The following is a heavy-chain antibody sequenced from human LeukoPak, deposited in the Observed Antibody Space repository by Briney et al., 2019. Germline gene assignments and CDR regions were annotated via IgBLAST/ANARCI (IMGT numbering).Heavy chain of an antibody. J-gene: IGHJ4*02. CDR2: ISGSGGST. CDR1: GFTFSSYA. V-gene: IGHV3-23*01. D-gene: IGHD6-19*01. Sequence: GGSLRPSCAASGFTFSSYAMSWVRQAPGKGLEWVSAISGSGGSTYYADSVKGRFTISRDNSKNTLYLQMNSLRAEDTAVYYCAKDHKQYSSGWYGYWGQGTLVTVSS. CDR3: AKDHKQYSSGWYGY.